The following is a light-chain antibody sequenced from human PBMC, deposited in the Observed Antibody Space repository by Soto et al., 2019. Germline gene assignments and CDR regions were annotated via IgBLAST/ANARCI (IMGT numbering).Light chain of an antibody. CDR1: SSDVGAYNY. CDR2: EVT. CDR3: SSYAGSDNLI. J-gene: IGLJ2*01. V-gene: IGLV2-8*01. Sequence: QSVLTQPPSASGSPGQSVTISCTGTSSDVGAYNYVSWYQQYPGKAPKLMISEVTKRPSGVPDRFSGSKSGNTASLTVSGRRVEDEADYYCSSYAGSDNLIFGGGTKLTVL.